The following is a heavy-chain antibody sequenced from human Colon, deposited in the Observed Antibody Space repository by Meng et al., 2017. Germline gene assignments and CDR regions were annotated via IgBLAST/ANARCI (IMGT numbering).Heavy chain of an antibody. Sequence: QVQLQESGPGLVQPSQTLSLTCTVSGDSVSSNSYYWTWIRQHPGTGLEWIGYIYSGGISHYNPSLKSRITMSIDTSKNQFSLQLTSVTAADTAIYYCARDPLAVGPTDRGLDSWGQGTLVTVSS. D-gene: IGHD1-26*01. CDR2: IYSGGIS. J-gene: IGHJ4*02. CDR1: GDSVSSNSYY. CDR3: ARDPLAVGPTDRGLDS. V-gene: IGHV4-31*03.